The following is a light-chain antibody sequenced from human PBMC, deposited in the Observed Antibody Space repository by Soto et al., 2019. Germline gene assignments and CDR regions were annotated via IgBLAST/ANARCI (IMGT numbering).Light chain of an antibody. CDR1: QSISSY. V-gene: IGKV1-39*01. CDR2: AAS. Sequence: DIQMTQSPSSLYASLGDRVTITCRASQSISSYLNWYQQKPGKAPKLLIYAASSLQSGVPSRFSGSGSGTDFTLTISSLQPEDFATYYCQQSYSTPWTFGQGTRLEIK. CDR3: QQSYSTPWT. J-gene: IGKJ5*01.